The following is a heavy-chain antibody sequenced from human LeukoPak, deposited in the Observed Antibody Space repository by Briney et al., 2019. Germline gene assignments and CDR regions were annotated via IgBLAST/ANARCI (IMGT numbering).Heavy chain of an antibody. CDR1: GLTLSSYS. V-gene: IGHV3-21*01. CDR2: ISCSSCYI. Sequence: GGSQRLSCAASGLTLSSYSMNWPPHAPRKGLEWVSSISCSSCYIYYADSVKGRFTISRDNAKNSLYLQMNSLRAEDTAVYYCARQKYTYYYDSSGYYYDYWGQGTLVTVSS. J-gene: IGHJ4*02. D-gene: IGHD3-22*01. CDR3: ARQKYTYYYDSSGYYYDY.